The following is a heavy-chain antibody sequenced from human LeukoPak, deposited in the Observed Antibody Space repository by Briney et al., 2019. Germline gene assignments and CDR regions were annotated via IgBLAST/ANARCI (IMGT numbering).Heavy chain of an antibody. CDR3: AREYGSGSYSIDY. D-gene: IGHD3-10*01. CDR2: ISYDGSNK. J-gene: IGHJ4*02. Sequence: GGSLRLSCAASGFTFSSYGMHWVRQAPGKGLEWVAVISYDGSNKYYADSVKGRFTISRDNSKDTLYLQMNSLRAEDTAVYYCAREYGSGSYSIDYWGQGTLVTVSS. V-gene: IGHV3-30*03. CDR1: GFTFSSYG.